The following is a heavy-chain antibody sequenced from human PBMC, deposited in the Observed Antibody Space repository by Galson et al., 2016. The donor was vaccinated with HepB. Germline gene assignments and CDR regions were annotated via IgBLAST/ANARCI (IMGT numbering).Heavy chain of an antibody. J-gene: IGHJ5*02. CDR1: GGSFSGYY. V-gene: IGHV4-34*01. CDR3: ASAHSWPVALS. D-gene: IGHD6-13*01. Sequence: ETLSLTCGVYGGSFSGYYWSWIRQTPGKGLEWIGEINHSGSSNYNPSLKSRVTVSVDTSKNQFSLKLSSVTAADTARYYCASAHSWPVALSWGQGTLVTVSS. CDR2: INHSGSS.